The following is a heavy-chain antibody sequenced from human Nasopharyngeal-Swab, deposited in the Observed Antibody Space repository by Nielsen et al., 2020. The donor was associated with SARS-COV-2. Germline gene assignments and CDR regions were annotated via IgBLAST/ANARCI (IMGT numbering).Heavy chain of an antibody. CDR1: GFTFRSYA. CDR2: ISYDGSDQ. J-gene: IGHJ5*02. Sequence: GESLKISCAASGFTFRSYAMYWVRQAPGKGLEWVAVISYDGSDQYYADSVKGRFTISRDNSKNTLYLQMNSLRVEDTAVYYCARPHSGSYYPWFDPWGQGTLVTVSS. CDR3: ARPHSGSYYPWFDP. V-gene: IGHV3-30*04. D-gene: IGHD1-26*01.